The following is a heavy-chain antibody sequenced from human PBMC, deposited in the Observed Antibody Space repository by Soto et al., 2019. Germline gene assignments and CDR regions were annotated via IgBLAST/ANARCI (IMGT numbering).Heavy chain of an antibody. D-gene: IGHD2-2*01. CDR3: AKGGWHRRYSSSLDY. CDR2: ISGSGSNT. CDR1: GFTFTNYA. J-gene: IGHJ4*02. Sequence: EVQLLESGGGLVQPGGSLRLSCAASGFTFTNYAMSWVRQAPGKGLEWVSGISGSGSNTYYADSVKGRFTISRDTSKHTLYLQLNMLRAWETAIYYCAKGGWHRRYSSSLDYWGQGILVTVSS. V-gene: IGHV3-23*01.